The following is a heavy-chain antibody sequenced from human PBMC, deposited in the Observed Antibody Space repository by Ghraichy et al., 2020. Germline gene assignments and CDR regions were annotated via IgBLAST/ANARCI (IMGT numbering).Heavy chain of an antibody. CDR1: GFTFSSYW. Sequence: GGSLRLSCAASGFTFSSYWMHWVRQAPGKGLVWVSRINSDGSSTSYADSVKGRFSISRDNAKNTLYLQMNSLRAEDTAVYYCARGGSSGWYWTTYYYYGMDVWGQGTTVTVSS. V-gene: IGHV3-74*01. J-gene: IGHJ6*02. CDR2: INSDGSST. CDR3: ARGGSSGWYWTTYYYYGMDV. D-gene: IGHD6-19*01.